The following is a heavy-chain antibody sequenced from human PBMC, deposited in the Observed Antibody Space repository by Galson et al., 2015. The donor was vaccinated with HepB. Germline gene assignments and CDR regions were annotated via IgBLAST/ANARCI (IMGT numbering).Heavy chain of an antibody. V-gene: IGHV1-18*04. CDR2: INPYNGGI. CDR3: ASVHNPASTVDLIDY. D-gene: IGHD1-1*01. J-gene: IGHJ4*02. Sequence: SVKVSCKASGYTFTTYGISWVRQAPGQGLEWVGWINPYNGGINFAQKFQDRVPMTTDTSTSTAYMELRSLRSDDTAVYYCASVHNPASTVDLIDYWGQGTLVTVSS. CDR1: GYTFTTYG.